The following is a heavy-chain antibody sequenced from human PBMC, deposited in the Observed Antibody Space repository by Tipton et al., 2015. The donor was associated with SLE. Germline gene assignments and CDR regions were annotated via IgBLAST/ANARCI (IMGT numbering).Heavy chain of an antibody. CDR3: ARGIGYGSGFDY. CDR2: IYTSGST. J-gene: IGHJ4*02. D-gene: IGHD3-10*01. CDR1: GGSISSGSYY. V-gene: IGHV4-61*09. Sequence: TLSLTCTVSGGSISSGSYYWSWIRQPAGKGLEWIGYIYTSGSTNYNPSLKSRVTISVDTSKNQFSLKLSSVTAADTAVYYCARGIGYGSGFDYWGQGTLVTVSS.